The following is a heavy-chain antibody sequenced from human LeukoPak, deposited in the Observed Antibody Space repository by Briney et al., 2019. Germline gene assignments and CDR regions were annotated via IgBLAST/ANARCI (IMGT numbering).Heavy chain of an antibody. CDR2: INHSGST. CDR3: ARGRMGTFDY. V-gene: IGHV4-34*01. Sequence: SETLSLTCAVYGGSFSGYYWSWIRQPPGKGLEWIGKINHSGSTNYNPSLKSRVTISVDTSKNQFSLKLSPVTAADTAVYYCARGRMGTFDYWGQGTLVTVSS. D-gene: IGHD5-24*01. CDR1: GGSFSGYY. J-gene: IGHJ4*02.